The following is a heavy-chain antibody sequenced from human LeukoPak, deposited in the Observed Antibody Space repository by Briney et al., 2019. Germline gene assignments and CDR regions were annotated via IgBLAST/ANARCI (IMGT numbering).Heavy chain of an antibody. V-gene: IGHV5-51*01. CDR2: IYPGDSDT. CDR3: ARPSDYIFDY. Sequence: GESLKISCKGSGYSFTRNWIGWVRQMPGKGLEWMGIIYPGDSDTRYSPSFQGQVTISADKSINTAYLQWSSLKASDTAMYYCARPSDYIFDYWGQGTLVTVSS. CDR1: GYSFTRNW. D-gene: IGHD4-11*01. J-gene: IGHJ4*02.